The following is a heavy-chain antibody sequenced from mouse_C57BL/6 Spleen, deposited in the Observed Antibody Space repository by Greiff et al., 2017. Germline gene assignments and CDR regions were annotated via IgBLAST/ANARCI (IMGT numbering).Heavy chain of an antibody. D-gene: IGHD1-1*01. CDR2: INPGSGGT. CDR1: GYAFTNYL. J-gene: IGHJ2*01. CDR3: AREGGVDYYFDY. V-gene: IGHV1-54*01. Sequence: QVQLQQSGAELVRPGTSVKVSCKASGYAFTNYLIEWVKQRPGQGLEWIGVINPGSGGTNYNEKFKGKATLTADKSSSTAYMQLSSLTSEDSAVYFCAREGGVDYYFDYWGQGTTLTVSS.